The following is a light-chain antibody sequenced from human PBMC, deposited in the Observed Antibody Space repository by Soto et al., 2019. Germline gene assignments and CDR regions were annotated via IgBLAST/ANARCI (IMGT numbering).Light chain of an antibody. CDR2: GNS. CDR1: THNIGAGYD. CDR3: QSYDTTLSALV. Sequence: QSVLTQPPSVSGAPGQRVTISCTGSTHNIGAGYDVHWYQQAPGTVPKLLIYGNSHRPSGVPDRFSASKSDTSASLAITRXXXEXEADYYCQSYDTTLSALVFGGGTKVTVL. V-gene: IGLV1-40*01. J-gene: IGLJ2*01.